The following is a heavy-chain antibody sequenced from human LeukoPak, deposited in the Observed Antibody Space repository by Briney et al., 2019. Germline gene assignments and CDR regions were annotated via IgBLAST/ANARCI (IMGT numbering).Heavy chain of an antibody. V-gene: IGHV4-34*01. Sequence: SETLSLTCAVYGGSFSGYYWSWIRQPPGKGLEWIGEINHSGSTNYNPSLKSRVTISVDTSKNQFSLKLSSVTAADTAVYYCARMAPFGVFYYYYGMDVWGQGTTVTVSS. CDR3: ARMAPFGVFYYYYGMDV. CDR1: GGSFSGYY. J-gene: IGHJ6*02. CDR2: INHSGST. D-gene: IGHD3-3*01.